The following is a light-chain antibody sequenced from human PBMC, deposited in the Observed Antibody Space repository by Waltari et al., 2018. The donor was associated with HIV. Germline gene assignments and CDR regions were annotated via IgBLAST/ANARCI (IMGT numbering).Light chain of an antibody. CDR1: SSDVGGYNY. V-gene: IGLV2-8*01. CDR2: EVT. J-gene: IGLJ3*02. CDR3: SSYTGYNDFL. Sequence: QSALTQPPSASGSPGQPVTISCTGTSSDVGGYNYVSWYQQHPGKAPKLMIFEVTKRPSGVPNRFSGSKSGNTASLTVSGLQADDEADYYCSSYTGYNDFLFGAGTKLTVL.